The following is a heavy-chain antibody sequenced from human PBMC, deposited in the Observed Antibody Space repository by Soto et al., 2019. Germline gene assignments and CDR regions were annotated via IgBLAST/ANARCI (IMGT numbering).Heavy chain of an antibody. CDR1: GGSISSSSW. CDR3: ARGLSFRGDFDA. V-gene: IGHV4-4*02. CDR2: IYHAGSP. Sequence: SETLSLTCDVSGGSISSSSWWTWVRQSPGKGLEWIGEIYHAGSPNYNPSFQSRVTILADKSKNHFSLRLTSVTAADTAIYYCARGLSFRGDFDAWGQGTTVTVSS. D-gene: IGHD2-21*02. J-gene: IGHJ3*01.